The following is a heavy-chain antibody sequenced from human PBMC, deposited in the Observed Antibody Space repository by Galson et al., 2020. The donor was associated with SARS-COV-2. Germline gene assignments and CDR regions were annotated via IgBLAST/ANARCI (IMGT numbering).Heavy chain of an antibody. CDR1: GFTFSSHP. Sequence: GGSLRLSCAASGFTFSSHPMHWVRQAPGKGLEWVAVISFDGTSEFYADSVKGRFTISRDNSKNTLYLQMNALRAEDTAVYYCVRDKLGDKLELDYWGQGALVTVSS. D-gene: IGHD2-21*01. J-gene: IGHJ4*02. CDR3: VRDKLGDKLELDY. V-gene: IGHV3-30*01. CDR2: ISFDGTSE.